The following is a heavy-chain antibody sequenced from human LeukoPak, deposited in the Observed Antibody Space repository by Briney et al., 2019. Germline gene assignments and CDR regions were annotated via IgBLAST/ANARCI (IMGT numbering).Heavy chain of an antibody. CDR1: GFTFSSYS. CDR2: ISSSSSYI. Sequence: PGGSLRLSCAASGFTFSSYSMNWVRQAPGKGLEWVSSISSSSSYIYYADSVKGRFTISRDNSKNMLYLQMNSLRAEDTAIYYCARDVGGWSSNDVFDIWGQGTLVAVSS. J-gene: IGHJ3*02. V-gene: IGHV3-21*04. D-gene: IGHD6-19*01. CDR3: ARDVGGWSSNDVFDI.